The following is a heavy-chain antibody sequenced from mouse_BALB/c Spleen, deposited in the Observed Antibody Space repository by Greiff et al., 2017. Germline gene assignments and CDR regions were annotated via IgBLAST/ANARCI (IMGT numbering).Heavy chain of an antibody. CDR1: GFNIKDYY. CDR3: NALGSSGYGY. Sequence: EVQLQQSGAELVRSGASVKLSCTASGFNIKDYYMHWVKQRPEQGLEWIGWIDPENGDTEYAPKFQGKATMTADTSSNTAYLQLSSLTSEDTAVYYCNALGSSGYGYWGQGTTLTVSS. J-gene: IGHJ2*01. V-gene: IGHV14-4*02. D-gene: IGHD3-1*01. CDR2: IDPENGDT.